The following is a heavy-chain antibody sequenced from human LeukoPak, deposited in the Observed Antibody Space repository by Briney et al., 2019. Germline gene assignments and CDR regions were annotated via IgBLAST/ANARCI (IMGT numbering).Heavy chain of an antibody. CDR3: ARDRWRGDHFDC. V-gene: IGHV1-2*02. CDR1: GYTFTGYY. Sequence: ASVKVSYKASGYTFTGYYMHWVRQAPGQGLEWMGWINPNSGGTNYAQKFQGRVTMTRDTSISTAYMQLSRLRSDDTAVYSCARDRWRGDHFDCWGQGTLVTVSS. CDR2: INPNSGGT. J-gene: IGHJ4*02. D-gene: IGHD3-10*01.